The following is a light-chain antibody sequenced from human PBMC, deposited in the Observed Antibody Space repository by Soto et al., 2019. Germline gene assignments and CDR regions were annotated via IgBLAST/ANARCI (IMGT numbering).Light chain of an antibody. CDR2: EGS. CDR3: CSYAGSSTFHV. J-gene: IGLJ1*01. CDR1: SSDVGSYNL. V-gene: IGLV2-23*01. Sequence: QSVLTQPASVSGSPGQSITISCTGTSSDVGSYNLVSWYQQHPGKAPKLMIYEGSKRPSGVSNRFSGSKSGNTASLTISGLQAEDEADYYCCSYAGSSTFHVFRTGTKVPVL.